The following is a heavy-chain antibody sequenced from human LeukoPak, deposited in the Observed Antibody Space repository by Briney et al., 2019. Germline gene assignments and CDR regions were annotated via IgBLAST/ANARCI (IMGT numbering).Heavy chain of an antibody. V-gene: IGHV4-59*01. CDR2: IYYSGST. CDR3: ARYTVTTFLFDY. Sequence: SETLSLTCTVSGGSITSYYWSWIRQPPGKELEWIGYIYYSGSTNYNPSLKSRATISVDTSKNQFSLNLSSVTAADTAVYYCARYTVTTFLFDYWGQGTLDTVSS. CDR1: GGSITSYY. D-gene: IGHD4-17*01. J-gene: IGHJ4*02.